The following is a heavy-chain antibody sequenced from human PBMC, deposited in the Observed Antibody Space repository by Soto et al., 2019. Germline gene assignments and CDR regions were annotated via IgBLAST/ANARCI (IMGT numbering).Heavy chain of an antibody. CDR1: GGSMSSSSYY. V-gene: IGHV4-39*01. D-gene: IGHD6-13*01. CDR2: IYYSGST. J-gene: IGHJ4*02. CDR3: ARHRVRVGSSWDRYYFDY. Sequence: SETLSLTCTVSGGSMSSSSYYWGWIRQPPGKGLEWIGSIYYSGSTYYNPSLKSRVTISVDTSKNQFSLKLSSVTAADTAVYYCARHRVRVGSSWDRYYFDYWGQGTLVTVSS.